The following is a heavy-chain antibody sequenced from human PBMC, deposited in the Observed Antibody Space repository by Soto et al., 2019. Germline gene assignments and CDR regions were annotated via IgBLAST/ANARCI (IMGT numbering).Heavy chain of an antibody. CDR3: ARDNSSSWYGQTNWFDP. V-gene: IGHV3-33*01. CDR2: IWYDGSNK. J-gene: IGHJ5*02. CDR1: GFTFSSYG. Sequence: QVQLVESGGGVVQPGRSLRLSCAASGFTFSSYGMHWVRQAPGKGLEWVAVIWYDGSNKYYADSVKGRVTISRDKSKNPLYMQMNSLRGEDTAVYYCARDNSSSWYGQTNWFDPWGQGTLVTVSS. D-gene: IGHD6-13*01.